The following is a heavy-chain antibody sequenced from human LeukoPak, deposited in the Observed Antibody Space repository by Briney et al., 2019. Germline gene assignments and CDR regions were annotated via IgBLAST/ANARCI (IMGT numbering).Heavy chain of an antibody. CDR2: IKQDGSRK. CDR1: GVTFSSSW. CDR3: ARALNPSREFIAAAVDY. Sequence: GGSLRLSCAASGVTFSSSWMSWVRQAPGKGLEWVANIKQDGSRKLYVDSVQGRFTISRDNAKNSLYLQMNSLRAEDTAVYYCARALNPSREFIAAAVDYWGQGTLVTVSS. J-gene: IGHJ4*02. V-gene: IGHV3-7*01. D-gene: IGHD6-13*01.